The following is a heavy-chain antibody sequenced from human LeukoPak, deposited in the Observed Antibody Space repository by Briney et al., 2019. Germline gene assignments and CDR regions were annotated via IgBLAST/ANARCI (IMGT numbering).Heavy chain of an antibody. CDR3: AREKWLRYYMDV. CDR2: ISGSGGST. D-gene: IGHD5-12*01. Sequence: GGSLRLSCAASGFTFSSYGMSWVRQAPGKGLEWVSAISGSGGSTYYADSVKGRFTISRDNAKNSLYLQMNSLRAEDTAVYYCAREKWLRYYMDVWGKGPTVTVSS. CDR1: GFTFSSYG. V-gene: IGHV3-23*01. J-gene: IGHJ6*03.